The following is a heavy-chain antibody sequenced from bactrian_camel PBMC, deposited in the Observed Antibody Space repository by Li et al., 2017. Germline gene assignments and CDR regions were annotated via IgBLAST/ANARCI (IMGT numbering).Heavy chain of an antibody. D-gene: IGHD5*01. J-gene: IGHJ4*01. V-gene: IGHV3S40*01. CDR2: INSGGGST. Sequence: VQLVESGGGLVQPGGSLRLSCAASGFTFSSYAMSWVRQAPGKGLEWVSAINSGGGSTSYADSVKGRFTLSRDDAKNTMYLQLNSAKTEDMGMYYCAKFWYGLGTLGQGTQVTVS. CDR1: GFTFSSYA.